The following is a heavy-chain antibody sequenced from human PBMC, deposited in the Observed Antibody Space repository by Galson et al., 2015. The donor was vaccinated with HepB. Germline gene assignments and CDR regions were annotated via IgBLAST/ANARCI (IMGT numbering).Heavy chain of an antibody. Sequence: SLRLSCAASGFAFTSYTFNWVRQAPGQGLEWVSSISSGSNSIYYAGSVKGRFTISRDNAKNSLYLQMNSLTPEDTALYYCANSPTTATLVLDYWGQGTLVTVSS. CDR3: ANSPTTATLVLDY. CDR2: ISSGSNSI. V-gene: IGHV3-21*01. J-gene: IGHJ4*02. CDR1: GFAFTSYT. D-gene: IGHD1-14*01.